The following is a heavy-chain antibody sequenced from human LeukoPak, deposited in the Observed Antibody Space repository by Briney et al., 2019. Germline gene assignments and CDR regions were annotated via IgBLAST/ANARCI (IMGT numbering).Heavy chain of an antibody. Sequence: SGGSLRLSCAASGFTFDDYAMHWVRQTPGKGLEWVSGISWNSGHIGYADSVKGRFTISRDNAKNSFYLQMNSLRAEDTALYYCAKDKWSGAVKFNWFDPWGQGTLVTVSS. CDR1: GFTFDDYA. V-gene: IGHV3-9*01. D-gene: IGHD6-19*01. CDR2: ISWNSGHI. CDR3: AKDKWSGAVKFNWFDP. J-gene: IGHJ5*02.